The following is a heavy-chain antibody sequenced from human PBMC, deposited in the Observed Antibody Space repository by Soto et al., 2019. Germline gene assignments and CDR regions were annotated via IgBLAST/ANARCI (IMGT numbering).Heavy chain of an antibody. CDR3: ARDRLQLYYFDY. CDR1: GGTFSSYA. D-gene: IGHD1-1*01. CDR2: IIPIFGTA. Sequence: QVQLVQSGAEVKKPGSSVKVSCKASGGTFSSYAISWVRQAPGQGLEWMGGIIPIFGTANYAQRFQGRVTITADESTSTAYMALSSLRSEDTAVYYFARDRLQLYYFDYWGQGTLVTVSS. V-gene: IGHV1-69*12. J-gene: IGHJ4*02.